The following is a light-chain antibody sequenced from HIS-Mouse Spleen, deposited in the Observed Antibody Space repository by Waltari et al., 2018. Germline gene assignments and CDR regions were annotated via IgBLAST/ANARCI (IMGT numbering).Light chain of an antibody. CDR2: EVS. CDR1: NSIDGGHNY. V-gene: IGLV2-14*01. Sequence: QSAPPQPASESGSPGHTIPIARMGTNSIDGGHNYVCRYQQHPGKAPKLMIYEVSNRPSGVSNRFSGSKSGNTASLTISGLQAEDEADYYCSSYTSSSTYVFGTGTKVTVL. CDR3: SSYTSSSTYV. J-gene: IGLJ1*01.